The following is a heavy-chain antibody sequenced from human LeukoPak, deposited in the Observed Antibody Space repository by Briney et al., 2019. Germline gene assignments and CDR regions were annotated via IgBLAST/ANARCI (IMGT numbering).Heavy chain of an antibody. D-gene: IGHD3-22*01. J-gene: IGHJ4*02. CDR2: INHSGST. Sequence: SETLSLTCTVSGGSFSGYYWSWIRQPPGKGVEWIGEINHSGSTNYNPSLKSRVTISVDTSKNQFSLKLSSVTAADTAVYYCARVRKGSYYYDTSGYLYWGQGTLVTVSS. CDR3: ARVRKGSYYYDTSGYLY. CDR1: GGSFSGYY. V-gene: IGHV4-34*01.